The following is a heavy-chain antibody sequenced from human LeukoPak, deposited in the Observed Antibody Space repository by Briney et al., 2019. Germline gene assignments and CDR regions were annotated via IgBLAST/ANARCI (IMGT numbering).Heavy chain of an antibody. D-gene: IGHD3-22*01. CDR2: INPNSGAT. Sequence: ASVKVSCKASGYTFTGYYMHWVRQAPGQGLEWMGWINPNSGATNFAQKFQGSVTMTRDTSISTAYMELSRLRSDDTAVYYCASSITMIVVVTPAPNFDYWGQGTLVTVSS. J-gene: IGHJ4*02. V-gene: IGHV1-2*02. CDR3: ASSITMIVVVTPAPNFDY. CDR1: GYTFTGYY.